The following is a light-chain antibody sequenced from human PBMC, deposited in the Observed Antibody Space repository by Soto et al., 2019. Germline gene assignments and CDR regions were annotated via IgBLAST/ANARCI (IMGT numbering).Light chain of an antibody. Sequence: QSALTHPASVSGAPVQSIAISCTGTSSDVGGYNYVSWYQHHPGKVPQIMIYDVSSRPSGVSDRFSGSKSGNTASLTISWLQAEDEADYYCSSYTSSNTCVFGTGTKVTV. CDR3: SSYTSSNTCV. V-gene: IGLV2-14*03. J-gene: IGLJ1*01. CDR1: SSDVGGYNY. CDR2: DVS.